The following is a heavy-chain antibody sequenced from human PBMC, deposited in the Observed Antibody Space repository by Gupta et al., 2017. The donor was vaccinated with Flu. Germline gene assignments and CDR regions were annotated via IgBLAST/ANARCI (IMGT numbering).Heavy chain of an antibody. CDR3: ARDGYGGAFDI. Sequence: EVQLVESGGGLVQPGGSLRLPCAASGFSFSSYEMNWVRQAPGKGLEWVSYIPSSGGTIHYADSVRGRFTISRDNAKKSLYLQMSSLRAEDTAVYYCARDGYGGAFDIGGQGTMVTVSS. CDR2: IPSSGGTI. CDR1: GFSFSSYE. J-gene: IGHJ3*02. V-gene: IGHV3-48*03. D-gene: IGHD5-18*01.